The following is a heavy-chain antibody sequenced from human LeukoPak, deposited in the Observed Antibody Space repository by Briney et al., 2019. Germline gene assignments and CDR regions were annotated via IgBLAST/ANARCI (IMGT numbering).Heavy chain of an antibody. CDR2: ISGSGGST. D-gene: IGHD3-22*01. Sequence: RGSLRLSCAASGFTFSSYAMSWVRQAPGKGLEWVSAISGSGGSTYYADSVKGRFTISRDNSKSTLYLQMNSLRAEDTAVYYCAKSYYYDSSGYRPPHYFDYWGQGTLVTVSS. CDR3: AKSYYYDSSGYRPPHYFDY. J-gene: IGHJ4*02. V-gene: IGHV3-23*01. CDR1: GFTFSSYA.